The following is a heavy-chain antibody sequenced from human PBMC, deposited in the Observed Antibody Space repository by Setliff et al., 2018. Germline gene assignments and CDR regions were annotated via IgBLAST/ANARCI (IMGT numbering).Heavy chain of an antibody. Sequence: GASVKVSCKASGETFTRYSIHWVRQAPGQRLEWMGWINAGNGDTKYSQDFQGRVTITRDTSASTAYMDLSSLRSDDMAVYYCARGRPTANPYYYYYMDVWGKGTTVTVSS. V-gene: IGHV1-3*03. CDR1: GETFTRYS. D-gene: IGHD4-4*01. CDR2: INAGNGDT. J-gene: IGHJ6*03. CDR3: ARGRPTANPYYYYYMDV.